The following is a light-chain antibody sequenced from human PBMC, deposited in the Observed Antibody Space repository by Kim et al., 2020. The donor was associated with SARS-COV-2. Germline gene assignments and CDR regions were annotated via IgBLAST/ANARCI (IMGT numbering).Light chain of an antibody. CDR3: QQYNRSPGLT. J-gene: IGKJ4*01. Sequence: DIQMTQSPSTLSVSVGDRVTTTCRASQSICTWLAWYQQKPGKAPRLLIYEASNLDSGVPSRFSGSGSGTEFTLTISSLQTDDFATYYCQQYNRSPGLTFGGGTKVDIK. CDR2: EAS. CDR1: QSICTW. V-gene: IGKV1-5*03.